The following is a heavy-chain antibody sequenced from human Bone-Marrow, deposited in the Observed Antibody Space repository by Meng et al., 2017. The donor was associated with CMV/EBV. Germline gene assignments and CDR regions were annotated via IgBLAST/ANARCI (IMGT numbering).Heavy chain of an antibody. J-gene: IGHJ4*02. Sequence: ASVKVSCKASGYIFSDNYIHWVRQAPGQGLEWMGWINPNSGGTNYAQKFQGRVTMTRDTSISTAYMELSRLRSDDTAVYYCARVRQIVVVPEYYFDYWGQGTLVTVSS. CDR2: INPNSGGT. D-gene: IGHD2-2*01. V-gene: IGHV1-2*02. CDR1: GYIFSDNY. CDR3: ARVRQIVVVPEYYFDY.